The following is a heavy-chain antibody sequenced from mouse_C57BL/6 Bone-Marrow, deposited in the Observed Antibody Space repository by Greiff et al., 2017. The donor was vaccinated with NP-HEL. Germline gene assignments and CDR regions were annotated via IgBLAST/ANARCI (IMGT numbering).Heavy chain of an antibody. J-gene: IGHJ3*01. D-gene: IGHD4-1*01. CDR2: ISSGGSYT. Sequence: EVKLVESGGDLVKPGGSLKLSCAASGFTFSSYGMSWVRQTPDKRLEWVATISSGGSYTYYPDSVKGRFTISRDNAKNTLYLQMSILKSEDTAMYYCARPNWDAWFAYWGQGTLVTVSA. V-gene: IGHV5-6*01. CDR3: ARPNWDAWFAY. CDR1: GFTFSSYG.